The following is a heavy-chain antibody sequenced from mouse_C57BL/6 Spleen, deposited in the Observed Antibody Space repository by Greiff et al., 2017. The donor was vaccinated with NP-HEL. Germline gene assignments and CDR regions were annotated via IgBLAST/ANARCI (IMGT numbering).Heavy chain of an antibody. CDR3: AKHGDSSGYLFAY. CDR2: IGGDGST. D-gene: IGHD3-2*02. J-gene: IGHJ3*01. Sequence: VQLQQSGPGLVAPSQSLSITCTVSGFSFTSYGVSWVRQPPGKGLEWLGVIGGDGSTNYHSALISRMSISKDNSKSQVFLKLNSLQTDDTATYYCAKHGDSSGYLFAYWGQGTLVTVSA. V-gene: IGHV2-3*01. CDR1: GFSFTSYG.